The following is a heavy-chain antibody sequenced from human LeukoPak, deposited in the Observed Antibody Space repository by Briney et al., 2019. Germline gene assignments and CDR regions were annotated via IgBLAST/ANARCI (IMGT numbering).Heavy chain of an antibody. CDR3: AKIYVGCSSTSCYSTFPLDY. D-gene: IGHD2-2*01. CDR1: GFIFSDQN. CDR2: ISGSGGTT. V-gene: IGHV3-23*01. Sequence: GGSLRLSCAASGFIFSDQNMNWVRQAPGKGLEWVSAISGSGGTTYYADSVKGRFTISRDNSKNTLYLQMNSLRAEDTAIYYCAKIYVGCSSTSCYSTFPLDYWGQGTLVTVSS. J-gene: IGHJ4*02.